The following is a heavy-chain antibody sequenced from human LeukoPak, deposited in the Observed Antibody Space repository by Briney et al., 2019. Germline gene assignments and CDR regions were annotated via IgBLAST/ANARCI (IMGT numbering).Heavy chain of an antibody. J-gene: IGHJ4*02. CDR3: ARQHGGNYLDF. D-gene: IGHD4-23*01. Sequence: PSEPLSLTCTLSGVSISYHYWSWTRQPPGKGLEWIGQIFYTGTTEYNPSLKSRVPMSLDTSKNQFSLRLSSVTAGDTAVYYCARQHGGNYLDFWGQGTLVTVSA. V-gene: IGHV4-59*11. CDR1: GVSISYHY. CDR2: IFYTGTT.